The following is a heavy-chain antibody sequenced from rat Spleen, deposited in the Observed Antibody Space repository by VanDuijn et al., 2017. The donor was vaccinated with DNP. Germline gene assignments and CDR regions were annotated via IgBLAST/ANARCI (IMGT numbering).Heavy chain of an antibody. D-gene: IGHD1-10*01. CDR2: ISSGGGT. Sequence: QVQLKESGPGLVQPSQTLSLTCIVSGFSLSSYGVSWVRQPPGKGLEWIAVISSGGGTYHNSALKSRLSISRDTSKSQVFLKVHILQTEDTAIYFCARGFNNYGFFDYWGHGVMVTVSS. CDR1: GFSLSSYG. V-gene: IGHV2S12*01. CDR3: ARGFNNYGFFDY. J-gene: IGHJ2*01.